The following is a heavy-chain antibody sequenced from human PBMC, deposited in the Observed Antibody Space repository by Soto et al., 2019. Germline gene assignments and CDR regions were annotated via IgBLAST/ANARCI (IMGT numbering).Heavy chain of an antibody. CDR2: ISGRGSTI. J-gene: IGHJ5*01. CDR3: GRYSFGDVDS. D-gene: IGHD5-18*01. Sequence: QVQLVESGGGLVKPGGSLRLSCAVSGFTFSDYYMTWIRQAPGKGLEWVSYISGRGSTIFYAESVKGRFTISRDNARASLYLQMSNLRADDTAVYYCGRYSFGDVDSWGRGTLVTVSS. V-gene: IGHV3-11*01. CDR1: GFTFSDYY.